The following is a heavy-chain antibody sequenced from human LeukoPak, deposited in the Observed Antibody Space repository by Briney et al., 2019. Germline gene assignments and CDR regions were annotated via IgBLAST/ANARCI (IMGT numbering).Heavy chain of an antibody. Sequence: GGSPRLSCAASGFTFSSYWMSWVRQAPGKGLEWVAVISYDGSNKYYADSVKSRFTISRDNSKNTLYLQMNSLRAEDTAVYYCANLDRYDFYDPWGQGTLVTVSS. CDR3: ANLDRYDFYDP. CDR1: GFTFSSYW. J-gene: IGHJ5*02. D-gene: IGHD3-3*01. CDR2: ISYDGSNK. V-gene: IGHV3-30*18.